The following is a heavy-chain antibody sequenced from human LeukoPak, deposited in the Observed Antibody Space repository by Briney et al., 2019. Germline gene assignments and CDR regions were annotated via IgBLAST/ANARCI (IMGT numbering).Heavy chain of an antibody. Sequence: PSETLSLTCTVSGGSITGYHWGWIRQPAGKGLEWLGRIYTSGSTNYNPSLKSRVTISIDKSKNQFSLKLSSVTAADTAVYYCARDYYDSSGYYGRGGFYYMDVWGKGTTVTVSS. CDR1: GGSITGYH. CDR2: IYTSGST. CDR3: ARDYYDSSGYYGRGGFYYMDV. D-gene: IGHD3-22*01. V-gene: IGHV4-4*07. J-gene: IGHJ6*03.